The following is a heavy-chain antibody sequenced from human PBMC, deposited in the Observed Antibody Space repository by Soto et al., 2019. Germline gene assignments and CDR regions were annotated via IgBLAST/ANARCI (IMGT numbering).Heavy chain of an antibody. CDR2: IIPILGIA. D-gene: IGHD3-10*01. CDR3: ARVDDTNYYGSGSTSVVEA. J-gene: IGHJ5*02. CDR1: GGTFSSHT. V-gene: IGHV1-69*02. Sequence: SVKVSCKASGGTFSSHTISWVRQAPGQGLEWMGRIIPILGIANYAQKFQGRVTITADKSTSTAYMELSSLRSEDTAVYYCARVDDTNYYGSGSTSVVEAWGQGTLVTVSS.